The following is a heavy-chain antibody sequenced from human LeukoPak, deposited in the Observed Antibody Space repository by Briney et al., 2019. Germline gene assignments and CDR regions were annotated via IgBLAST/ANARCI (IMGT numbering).Heavy chain of an antibody. Sequence: GGSLSLSCAASGFTFSSYSMNWVRQAPGKGLEWVSSISSSSSYIYYADSVKGRFTISRDNAKNSLYLQMNSLRAEDTAVYYCARDPSYDGNSEFGAFDIWGQGTMVTVSS. CDR1: GFTFSSYS. J-gene: IGHJ3*02. CDR3: ARDPSYDGNSEFGAFDI. V-gene: IGHV3-21*01. CDR2: ISSSSSYI. D-gene: IGHD4-23*01.